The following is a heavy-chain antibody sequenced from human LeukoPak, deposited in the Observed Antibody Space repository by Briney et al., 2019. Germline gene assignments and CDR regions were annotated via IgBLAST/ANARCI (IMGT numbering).Heavy chain of an antibody. CDR1: GGSISSYY. D-gene: IGHD6-6*01. CDR3: ARDVGARLPGY. CDR2: IYYSGST. V-gene: IGHV4-59*12. Sequence: PSETLSLTCTVSGGSISSYYWSWLRQPPGKGLEWIGYIYYSGSTSYNPSLKSRVTISVDTSKNHFSLKLSSVTAADTAVYYCARDVGARLPGYWGQGSLVTVSS. J-gene: IGHJ4*02.